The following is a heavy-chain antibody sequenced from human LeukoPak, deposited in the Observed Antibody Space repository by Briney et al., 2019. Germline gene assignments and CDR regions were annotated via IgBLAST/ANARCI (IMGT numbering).Heavy chain of an antibody. D-gene: IGHD6-6*01. CDR3: ARVTRIAARQFYYMDV. CDR2: IIPIFGTA. J-gene: IGHJ6*03. CDR1: GGTFCSYA. V-gene: IGHV1-69*13. Sequence: GASVKVSCKASGGTFCSYAISWVRQAPGQGLEWMGGIIPIFGTANYAQKFQGRVTITADESTSTAYMELSSLRSEDTAVYYCARVTRIAARQFYYMDVWGKGTTVTVSS.